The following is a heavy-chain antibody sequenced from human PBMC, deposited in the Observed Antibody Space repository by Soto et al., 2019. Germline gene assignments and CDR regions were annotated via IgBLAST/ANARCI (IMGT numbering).Heavy chain of an antibody. V-gene: IGHV3-11*01. J-gene: IGHJ3*02. CDR1: GFTFSDYY. CDR2: ISSSGSTI. Sequence: GGSLRLSCAASGFTFSDYYMSWIRQAPGKGLEWVSYISSSGSTIYYADSVKGRFTISRDNAKNSLYLQMNSLRAEDTAVYYCASDADSSGWSDAFDIWGQGTMVTVSS. CDR3: ASDADSSGWSDAFDI. D-gene: IGHD3-22*01.